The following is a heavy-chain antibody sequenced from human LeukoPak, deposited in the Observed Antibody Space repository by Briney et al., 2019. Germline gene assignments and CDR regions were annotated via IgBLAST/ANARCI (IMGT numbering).Heavy chain of an antibody. V-gene: IGHV4-39*07. CDR3: ARAKIKGVAALDY. CDR1: GGSISSSSFY. Sequence: SETLSLTCTVSGGSISSSSFYWGWIRQPPGKGLEWIGSIYYSGSTYYNPSLKSRVTISVDTSKNQFSLKLSSVTAADTAVYYCARAKIKGVAALDYWGQGTLVTVSS. D-gene: IGHD2-15*01. CDR2: IYYSGST. J-gene: IGHJ4*02.